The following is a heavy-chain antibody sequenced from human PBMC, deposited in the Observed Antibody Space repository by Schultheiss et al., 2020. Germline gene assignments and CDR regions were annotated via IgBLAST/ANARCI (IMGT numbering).Heavy chain of an antibody. J-gene: IGHJ6*02. D-gene: IGHD3-3*01. V-gene: IGHV5-51*01. CDR1: GYSFTSYW. CDR3: ARQGGGSYDFWSGYYYYYYYGMDV. Sequence: GASLKISCKGSGYSFTSYWIGWVRQMPGKGLEWMGIIYPGDSDTRYSPSFQGQVTISADKSISTAYLQWSSLKASDTAMYYCARQGGGSYDFWSGYYYYYYYGMDVWGQGTTVTVSS. CDR2: IYPGDSDT.